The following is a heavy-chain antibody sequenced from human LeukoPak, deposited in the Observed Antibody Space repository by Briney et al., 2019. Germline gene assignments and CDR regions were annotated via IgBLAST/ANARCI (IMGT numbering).Heavy chain of an antibody. V-gene: IGHV4-61*02. CDR3: ARDYGTGFDY. CDR1: GGSISSGSYY. D-gene: IGHD3/OR15-3a*01. CDR2: IYTSGST. J-gene: IGHJ4*02. Sequence: SETLSLTCTVSGGSISSGSYYWSWIRQPAGKGLEWIGRIYTSGSTNYNPSLKTRVTISVDTSKNQFSLKLSSVTAADTAVYYCARDYGTGFDYWGQGTLVTVSS.